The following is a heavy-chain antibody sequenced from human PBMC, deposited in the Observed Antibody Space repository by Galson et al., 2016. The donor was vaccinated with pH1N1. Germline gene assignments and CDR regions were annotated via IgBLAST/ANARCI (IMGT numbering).Heavy chain of an antibody. D-gene: IGHD3-22*01. CDR2: IYSGGST. J-gene: IGHJ4*02. V-gene: IGHV3-66*02. CDR3: TREDYYHSSGFGY. Sequence: SLRLSCAASGFTVSSNYMSWVRQAPGKGLEWVSVIYSGGSTYYADSVKGRFTISRDNSKNTLYLQMGSLRPEDMAVYYCTREDYYHSSGFGYWGQGTLVTVSS. CDR1: GFTVSSNY.